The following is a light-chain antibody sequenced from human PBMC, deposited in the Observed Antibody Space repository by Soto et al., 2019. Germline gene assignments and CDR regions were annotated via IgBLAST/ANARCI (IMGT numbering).Light chain of an antibody. Sequence: IVFTQSPATLSLSPGERATLSCRASQSVSSYLAWYQQKPGQAPRLLIYDASNRATGIPARFSGSGSGTDFTLTISSLEPEDFAVYYCQQRSNWPPLLTFGGGTKVDIK. CDR3: QQRSNWPPLLT. V-gene: IGKV3-11*01. J-gene: IGKJ4*01. CDR2: DAS. CDR1: QSVSSY.